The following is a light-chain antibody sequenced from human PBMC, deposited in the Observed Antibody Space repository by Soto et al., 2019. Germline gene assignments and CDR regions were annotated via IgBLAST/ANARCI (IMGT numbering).Light chain of an antibody. Sequence: DIVMTQSPDSLAVSLGERATINCKSSQSVLYSSNNKNYLAWYQQKPGQPPKLLIYWASTRESGVPDRFSGSGSGTDFTLTISSLQAEDVEVYYCQQYDWTPWTFGQGTKVEIK. CDR3: QQYDWTPWT. CDR2: WAS. V-gene: IGKV4-1*01. J-gene: IGKJ1*01. CDR1: QSVLYSSNNKNY.